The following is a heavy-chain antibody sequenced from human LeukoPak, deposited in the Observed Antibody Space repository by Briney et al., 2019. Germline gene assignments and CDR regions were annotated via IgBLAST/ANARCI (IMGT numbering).Heavy chain of an antibody. CDR1: GGSISSGSYY. CDR2: IYTSGST. Sequence: SETLSLTCTVSGGSISSGSYYWSWIRQPAGKGLEWIGRIYTSGSTNYNPSLKSRVTISVDTSKNQFSLKLSSVTAADTAVYYCARVFYGSSLDYYYYMDVWGKGTTVTISS. J-gene: IGHJ6*03. V-gene: IGHV4-61*02. CDR3: ARVFYGSSLDYYYYMDV. D-gene: IGHD6-19*01.